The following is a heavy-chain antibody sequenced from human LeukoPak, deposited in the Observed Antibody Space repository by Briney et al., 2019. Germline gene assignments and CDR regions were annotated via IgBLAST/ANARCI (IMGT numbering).Heavy chain of an antibody. CDR2: INPNSGGT. Sequence: ASVKVSCKASGYTFTGYYMHWVRQAPEQGLEWMGWINPNSGGTNYAQKFQGRVTMTRDTSISTAYMELSRLRSDDTAVYYCARGYGSGSPYYFDYWGQGTLVTVSS. CDR1: GYTFTGYY. D-gene: IGHD3-10*01. J-gene: IGHJ4*02. CDR3: ARGYGSGSPYYFDY. V-gene: IGHV1-2*02.